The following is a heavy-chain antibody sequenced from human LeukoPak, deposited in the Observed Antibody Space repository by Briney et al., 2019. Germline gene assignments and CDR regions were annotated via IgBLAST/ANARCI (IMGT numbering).Heavy chain of an antibody. Sequence: PGGSLRLSCAASGFTFSSYGMYWVRQAPGKGLEWVAVISYDGSNKYYADSVKGRFTISRDNSKNTLYLQMNSLRAEDTAVYYCAKILPDTVTADYWGQGTLVTASS. CDR1: GFTFSSYG. V-gene: IGHV3-30*18. CDR2: ISYDGSNK. D-gene: IGHD4-11*01. J-gene: IGHJ4*02. CDR3: AKILPDTVTADY.